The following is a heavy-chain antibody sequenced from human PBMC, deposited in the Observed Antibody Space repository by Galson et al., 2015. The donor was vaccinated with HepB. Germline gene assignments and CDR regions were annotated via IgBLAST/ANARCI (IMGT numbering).Heavy chain of an antibody. J-gene: IGHJ4*02. D-gene: IGHD1-26*01. Sequence: SLRLSCAASGFTFSSYDMHWVRQAPGKGLEWVAAISYEGSKIYYTDSVKGRFTISRDNSKNTLYLQMNSLRAEDTAVYYCAKQGGSYYFSAFDYWGQGSLVTVPS. CDR1: GFTFSSYD. CDR3: AKQGGSYYFSAFDY. V-gene: IGHV3-30*18. CDR2: ISYEGSKI.